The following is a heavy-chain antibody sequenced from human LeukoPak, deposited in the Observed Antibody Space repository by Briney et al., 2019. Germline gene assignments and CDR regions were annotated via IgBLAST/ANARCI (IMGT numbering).Heavy chain of an antibody. CDR3: ISHGIDY. Sequence: SETLSLTCTVSGGSISGSSHYWGWIRQPPGRGLEWIGSIFYAGSTYYNPSLKGRVTISVDTSKNQFSLKLSSVTAADTAVYYCISHGIDYWGQGTLVTVSS. V-gene: IGHV4-39*01. CDR1: GGSISGSSHY. CDR2: IFYAGST. J-gene: IGHJ4*02.